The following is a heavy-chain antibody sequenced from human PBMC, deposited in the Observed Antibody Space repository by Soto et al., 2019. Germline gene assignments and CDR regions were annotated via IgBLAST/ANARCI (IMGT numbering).Heavy chain of an antibody. CDR2: INPSSGDT. CDR1: GYTFTDYY. V-gene: IGHV1-2*04. Sequence: QVQLVQSGAEVRKPGASVKVSCKASGYTFTDYYLHWVRQAPGQGLEWMGWINPSSGDTNYAQKFQGWVTMTRETSISTAYMEVSRLKFDDTAVYYCARDRVGATTSSYYYYYYGLDVWGQGATVTVSS. J-gene: IGHJ6*02. CDR3: ARDRVGATTSSYYYYYYGLDV. D-gene: IGHD1-26*01.